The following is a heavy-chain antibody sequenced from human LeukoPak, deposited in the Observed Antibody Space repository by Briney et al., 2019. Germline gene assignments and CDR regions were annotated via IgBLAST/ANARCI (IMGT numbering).Heavy chain of an antibody. V-gene: IGHV3-74*01. CDR1: GFTFSSYW. CDR2: LNSDGSST. J-gene: IGHJ4*02. Sequence: PGGSLRLSCAASGFTFSSYWMHWVRQPPGKGLVWVSRLNSDGSSTTYADSVKGRFTISRDNAKNTLYLQMNSLRAEDTAVYYCARDLGGSLDYWGQGTLVTVSS. D-gene: IGHD1-26*01. CDR3: ARDLGGSLDY.